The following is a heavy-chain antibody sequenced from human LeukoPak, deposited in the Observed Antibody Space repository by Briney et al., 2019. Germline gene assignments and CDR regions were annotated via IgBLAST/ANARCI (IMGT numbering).Heavy chain of an antibody. Sequence: SETLSLTCTVSGGSISSYYWSWIRQPPGKGLEWIGYIYYSGSTNYNPSLKSRVTISVDTSKNQFSLKLSSVTAADTAVYYCAKSITMVRGVPPNWFAPWAQEPLVTVSS. CDR2: IYYSGST. D-gene: IGHD3-10*01. CDR3: AKSITMVRGVPPNWFAP. V-gene: IGHV4-59*08. CDR1: GGSISSYY. J-gene: IGHJ5*02.